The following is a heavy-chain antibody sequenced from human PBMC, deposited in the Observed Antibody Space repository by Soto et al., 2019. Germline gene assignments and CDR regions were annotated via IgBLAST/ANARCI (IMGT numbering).Heavy chain of an antibody. D-gene: IGHD3-9*01. CDR2: ISAYNGNT. CDR1: GYTFTSYG. CDR3: ARTYYDILTGYSPLDY. J-gene: IGHJ4*02. V-gene: IGHV1-18*01. Sequence: ASVKVSCKASGYTFTSYGISWVRQAPGQGLEWMGWISAYNGNTNYAQKLQGRVTMTTDTSTSTAYMELRGLRSDDTAVYYCARTYYDILTGYSPLDYWGQGTLVTVSS.